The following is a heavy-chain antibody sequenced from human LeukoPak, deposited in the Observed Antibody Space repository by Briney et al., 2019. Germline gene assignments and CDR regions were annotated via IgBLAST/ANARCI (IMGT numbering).Heavy chain of an antibody. J-gene: IGHJ3*02. CDR1: GGSISSGSYY. D-gene: IGHD2-15*01. Sequence: SETLALTCTVSGGSISSGSYYWSWIRQPAGKGLEWIGRIYSSGSTNYNASLKSRVTISVDPSKNQFSLKLSSVTAADTAVYYCARGGYCSGGSCSIDAFDIWGQGTMVTVSS. CDR2: IYSSGST. CDR3: ARGGYCSGGSCSIDAFDI. V-gene: IGHV4-61*02.